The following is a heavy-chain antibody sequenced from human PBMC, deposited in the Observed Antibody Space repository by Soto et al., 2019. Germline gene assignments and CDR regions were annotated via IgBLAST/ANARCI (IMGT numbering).Heavy chain of an antibody. CDR1: GFTFSSYA. Sequence: GGSLRLSCAASGFTFSSYAMSWVRQAPGKGLEWVSAISTSGGSTYYADSVKGRFTISRDNSKNTLYLQMNSLRAEDTAVYYCAKDGPTAYYYYSSGYLWTYNWLDLWGQGNLVTVSS. J-gene: IGHJ5*02. CDR3: AKDGPTAYYYYSSGYLWTYNWLDL. V-gene: IGHV3-23*01. CDR2: ISTSGGST. D-gene: IGHD3-22*01.